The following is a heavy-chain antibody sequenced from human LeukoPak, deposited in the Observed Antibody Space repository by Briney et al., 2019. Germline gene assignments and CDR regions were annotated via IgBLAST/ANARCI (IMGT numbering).Heavy chain of an antibody. CDR3: ARSAGVATIYFDC. J-gene: IGHJ4*02. CDR2: IGSDYDR. V-gene: IGHV3-23*01. Sequence: GGSLRLSCTASGFAFGSYAMAWVRQAPGKGLEGVAAIGSDYDRVHEDSVKGRFTISRDNSKSTLYLQMDNLRPEDTAVYFCARSAGVATIYFDCWGQGALVTVSS. D-gene: IGHD5-12*01. CDR1: GFAFGSYA.